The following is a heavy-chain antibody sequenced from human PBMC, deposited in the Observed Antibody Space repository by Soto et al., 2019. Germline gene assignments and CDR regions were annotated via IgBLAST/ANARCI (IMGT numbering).Heavy chain of an antibody. Sequence: GGSLRLSCAASGFTFSSYAMHWVRQAPGKGLEWVAVISYDGSNKYYADSVKGRFTISRDNSKNTLYLQMNSLRAEDTAVYYCASSSSGSYYGIIDYWGQGTLVTVSS. CDR2: ISYDGSNK. CDR3: ASSSSGSYYGIIDY. J-gene: IGHJ4*02. CDR1: GFTFSSYA. V-gene: IGHV3-30-3*01. D-gene: IGHD1-26*01.